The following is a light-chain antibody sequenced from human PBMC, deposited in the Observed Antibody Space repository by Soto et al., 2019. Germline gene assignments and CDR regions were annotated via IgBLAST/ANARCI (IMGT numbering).Light chain of an antibody. CDR1: QDISNY. Sequence: DIQLTQSPYSLSASVGDRVTITCQASQDISNYLNWYQQKPGKAPKLLIYDASNLETGVPSRFSGSGSGTDFTFTISSLQPEDIATYSCQQFDNLPLTFGGGTKVAIK. CDR3: QQFDNLPLT. V-gene: IGKV1-33*01. J-gene: IGKJ4*01. CDR2: DAS.